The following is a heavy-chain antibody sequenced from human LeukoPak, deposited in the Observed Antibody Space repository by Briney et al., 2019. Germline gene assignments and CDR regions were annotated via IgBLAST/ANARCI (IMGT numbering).Heavy chain of an antibody. D-gene: IGHD3-10*01. Sequence: GGSLRLSCAASGFTFSSYSMNWVRQAPGKGLEWVSSISSSSSYIYYADSVKGRFTISRDNAKNSLYLQMNSLRAEDTAVYYCARDGYYGSGSYSYYYGMDVWGKGATVTVSS. J-gene: IGHJ6*04. CDR2: ISSSSSYI. CDR3: ARDGYYGSGSYSYYYGMDV. CDR1: GFTFSSYS. V-gene: IGHV3-21*01.